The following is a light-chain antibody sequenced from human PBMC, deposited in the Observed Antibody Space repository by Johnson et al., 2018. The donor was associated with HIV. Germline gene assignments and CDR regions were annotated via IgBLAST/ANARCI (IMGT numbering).Light chain of an antibody. Sequence: QPVLTQPPSVSAAPGQKVTISCSGSSSNIGNNYVFWYQHLPGAAPKLLIYENNKRPSGIPDRFSGSKSGTSATLAITGLLTGDEADYYCGTWDSSLSAYVFGTGTKVTVL. CDR1: SSNIGNNY. J-gene: IGLJ1*01. CDR2: ENN. CDR3: GTWDSSLSAYV. V-gene: IGLV1-51*02.